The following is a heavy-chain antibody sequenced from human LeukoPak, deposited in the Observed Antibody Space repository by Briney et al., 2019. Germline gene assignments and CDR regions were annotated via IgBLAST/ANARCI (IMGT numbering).Heavy chain of an antibody. CDR3: ATSSLDY. CDR1: GFTFSSYA. V-gene: IGHV3-64*01. Sequence: GGSLRLSCAASGFTFSSYAMYWVRQAPGKGLECVSTISSNGGSTSYANSVKGRFTISRDNSKNTLYLQMGSLRADGMAVYYCATSSLDYWGQGTLVTVSS. CDR2: ISSNGGST. D-gene: IGHD6-6*01. J-gene: IGHJ4*02.